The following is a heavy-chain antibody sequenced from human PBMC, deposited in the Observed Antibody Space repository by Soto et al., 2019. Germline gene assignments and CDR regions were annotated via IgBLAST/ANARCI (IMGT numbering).Heavy chain of an antibody. CDR1: GFTFSSYG. V-gene: IGHV3-30*18. CDR3: AKDRYYYGSGTSCNTDY. Sequence: QVQLVESGGGVVQPGRSLRLSCAASGFTFSSYGMHWVRQAPGKGLEWVAVISYDGSNKYFADSVKGRFTISRDNSKNTLYLQMNSLRAEDTAVYYCAKDRYYYGSGTSCNTDYWGQVTLVTGSS. CDR2: ISYDGSNK. D-gene: IGHD3-10*01. J-gene: IGHJ4*02.